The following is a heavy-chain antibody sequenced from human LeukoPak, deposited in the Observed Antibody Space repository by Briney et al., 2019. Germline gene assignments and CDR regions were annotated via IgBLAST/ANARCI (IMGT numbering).Heavy chain of an antibody. V-gene: IGHV1-2*02. Sequence: ASVKVSCKASGYTFTGYYMHWLRQAPGQGLEWMGWINPNSGGTNYAQKFQGRVTMTRDTSISTAYMELSRLRSDDTAVYYCARGRTVLWFPSYAFDIWGQGTMVTVSS. J-gene: IGHJ3*02. CDR1: GYTFTGYY. CDR2: INPNSGGT. CDR3: ARGRTVLWFPSYAFDI. D-gene: IGHD2-21*01.